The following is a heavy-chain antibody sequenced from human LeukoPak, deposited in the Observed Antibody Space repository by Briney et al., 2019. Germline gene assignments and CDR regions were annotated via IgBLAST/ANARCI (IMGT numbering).Heavy chain of an antibody. J-gene: IGHJ4*02. CDR2: IYYSGST. D-gene: IGHD5-18*01. Sequence: SETLSLTCTVSGGSISSSSYYWGWIRQPPGKGLEWIGSIYYSGSTYYNPSLKSRVTIFVDTSKNQFSLKLSSVTAADTAVYYCATALQRGYSYGYPLWDYWGQGTLVTVSS. V-gene: IGHV4-39*01. CDR3: ATALQRGYSYGYPLWDY. CDR1: GGSISSSSYY.